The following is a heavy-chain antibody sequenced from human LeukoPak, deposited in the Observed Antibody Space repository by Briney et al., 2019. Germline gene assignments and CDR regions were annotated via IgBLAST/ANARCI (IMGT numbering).Heavy chain of an antibody. CDR3: AKWSTANDC. CDR1: GFTFSSYG. Sequence: GGSLRLSCAASGFTFSSYGVHWVRQAPGKGLEWVAVISYDGSNKYYADSVKGRFTISRDNSKNTLYLQMNSLRAEDTAVYYCAKWSTANDCWGQGTLVTVSS. D-gene: IGHD4/OR15-4a*01. CDR2: ISYDGSNK. V-gene: IGHV3-30*18. J-gene: IGHJ4*02.